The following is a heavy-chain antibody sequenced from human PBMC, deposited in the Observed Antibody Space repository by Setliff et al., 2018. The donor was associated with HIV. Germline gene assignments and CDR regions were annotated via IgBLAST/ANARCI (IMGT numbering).Heavy chain of an antibody. CDR2: IYISRST. D-gene: IGHD3-22*01. CDR3: ARGNNGYYYDSSGYYH. Sequence: SETLSLTCTVSGGSVNSQSDYWTWIRQPAGKGLEWLGHIYISRSTNYNPSFKGRVAMSVDRSKNQFSLKLSSVTAADTAVYYCARGNNGYYYDSSGYYHWGQGTLVTVSS. J-gene: IGHJ5*02. V-gene: IGHV4-61*09. CDR1: GGSVNSQSDY.